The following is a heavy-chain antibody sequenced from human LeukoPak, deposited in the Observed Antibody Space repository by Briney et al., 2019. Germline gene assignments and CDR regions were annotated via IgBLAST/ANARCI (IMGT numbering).Heavy chain of an antibody. CDR1: GYTFTSYG. V-gene: IGHV1-18*01. CDR3: ARDGGGFGELPFDY. CDR2: ISAYNGNT. D-gene: IGHD3-10*01. Sequence: ASVKVSCKASGYTFTSYGISWVRQAPGQGLEWMGWISAYNGNTNYAQKLQGRVTMTTDTSTSTAYTELRSLRSDDTAVYYCARDGGGFGELPFDYWGQGTLVTVSS. J-gene: IGHJ4*02.